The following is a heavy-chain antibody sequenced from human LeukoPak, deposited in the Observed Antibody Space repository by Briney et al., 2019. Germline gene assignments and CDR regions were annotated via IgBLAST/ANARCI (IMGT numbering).Heavy chain of an antibody. Sequence: GGSLRLSCAASGFTFSSYAMSWVRQAPGKGLEWVSYISSSGPTIYYADSVEGRFTISRDNAKNSLYLQMDSLKAEDTAVYYCATGGAQFGRFEYWGQGSLVTVSS. CDR1: GFTFSSYA. D-gene: IGHD3-10*01. CDR2: ISSSGPTI. J-gene: IGHJ4*02. V-gene: IGHV3-48*04. CDR3: ATGGAQFGRFEY.